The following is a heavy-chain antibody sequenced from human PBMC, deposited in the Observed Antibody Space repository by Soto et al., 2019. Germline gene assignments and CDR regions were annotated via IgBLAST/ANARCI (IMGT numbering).Heavy chain of an antibody. CDR2: LNAGNGNT. CDR1: GYTFTSYA. CDR3: ARGDGGSLRFDP. D-gene: IGHD2-15*01. J-gene: IGHJ5*02. V-gene: IGHV1-3*01. Sequence: QVQLVQSGAEVKKPGASVKVSCKASGYTFTSYAMHWVRQAPGQRLEWMGWLNAGNGNTKYSQKFQGRVTITRDTSASTAYMELSSLRSEDTAVYYCARGDGGSLRFDPWGQGTLVTVSS.